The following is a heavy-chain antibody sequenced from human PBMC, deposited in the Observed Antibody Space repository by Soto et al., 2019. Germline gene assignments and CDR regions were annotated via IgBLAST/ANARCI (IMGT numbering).Heavy chain of an antibody. CDR2: IYYSGST. D-gene: IGHD6-13*01. J-gene: IGHJ5*02. V-gene: IGHV4-30-4*01. Sequence: SETLSLTCTVSGGSISSGDYYWSWIRQPPGKGLEWIGYIYYSGSTYYNPSLKSRVTISVDTSKNQFSLKLSSVTAADTAVYYCARAGIAAAGTGSGFDPWGQGTLVTVSS. CDR1: GGSISSGDYY. CDR3: ARAGIAAAGTGSGFDP.